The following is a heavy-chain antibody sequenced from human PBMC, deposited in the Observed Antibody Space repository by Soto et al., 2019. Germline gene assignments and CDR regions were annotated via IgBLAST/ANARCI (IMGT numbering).Heavy chain of an antibody. CDR1: GGSISSSSYY. V-gene: IGHV4-39*01. Sequence: PSETLSLTCTVSGGSISSSSYYWGWIRQPPGKGLEWIGSIYYSGSTYYNPSLKSRVTISVDTSKNQFSLKLSSVTAADTAVYYCARGIAQSSYPEVSWFDPWGQGTLVTVSS. CDR3: ARGIAQSSYPEVSWFDP. J-gene: IGHJ5*02. CDR2: IYYSGST. D-gene: IGHD6-13*01.